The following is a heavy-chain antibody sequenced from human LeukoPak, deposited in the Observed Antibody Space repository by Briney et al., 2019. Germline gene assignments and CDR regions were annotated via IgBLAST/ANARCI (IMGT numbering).Heavy chain of an antibody. J-gene: IGHJ6*03. CDR3: ARARAYYYMDV. Sequence: GGSLRLSCAASEFTFSSYWMSWVRQAPGKGLEWVASIKEDGSAKHYVDSVKGRFTISRDNPKNSLYLQMNSLRAEDTAVYYCARARAYYYMDVWGKGTTVTVSS. CDR2: IKEDGSAK. V-gene: IGHV3-7*01. CDR1: EFTFSSYW.